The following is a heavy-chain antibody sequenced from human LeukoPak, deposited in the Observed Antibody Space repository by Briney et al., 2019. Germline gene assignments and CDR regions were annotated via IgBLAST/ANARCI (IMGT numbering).Heavy chain of an antibody. D-gene: IGHD3-3*01. V-gene: IGHV4-61*02. CDR1: GGSISSGSYY. CDR3: AREVQNADFWSGYQYYFDY. J-gene: IGHJ4*02. CDR2: IYTSGST. Sequence: KASETLSLTCTVSGGSISSGSYYWSWIRQPAGKGLEWIGRIYTSGSTNYNPSLKSRVTISVDTSKNQFSLKLSSVTAADTAVYYCAREVQNADFWSGYQYYFDYWGQGTLVTVSS.